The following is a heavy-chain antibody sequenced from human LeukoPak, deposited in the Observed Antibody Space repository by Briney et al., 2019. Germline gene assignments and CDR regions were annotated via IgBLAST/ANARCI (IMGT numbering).Heavy chain of an antibody. CDR1: GFTFSTYA. D-gene: IGHD6-19*01. CDR2: IGNSEDRT. Sequence: GGSLRLSCAASGFTFSTYAMNWVRQAPGKGLEWVSLIGNSEDRTHYADSVKGRFTISRDNSKSILYLLMNNLRAEDTALYYCARDLDSTGRWDTDSWGQGTPVTVSS. J-gene: IGHJ4*02. CDR3: ARDLDSTGRWDTDS. V-gene: IGHV3-23*01.